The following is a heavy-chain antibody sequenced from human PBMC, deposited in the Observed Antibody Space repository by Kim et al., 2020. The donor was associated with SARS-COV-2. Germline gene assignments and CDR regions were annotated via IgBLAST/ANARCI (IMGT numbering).Heavy chain of an antibody. D-gene: IGHD1-26*01. CDR3: ATVRSGSYYPLDY. Sequence: YAQKFQGGVTMTEDTSTATAYMELSSLRSEDTAVYYCATVRSGSYYPLDYWGQGTLVTVSS. J-gene: IGHJ4*02. V-gene: IGHV1-24*01.